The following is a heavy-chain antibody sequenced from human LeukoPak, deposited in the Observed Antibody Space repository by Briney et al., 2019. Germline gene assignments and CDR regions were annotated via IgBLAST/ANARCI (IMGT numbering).Heavy chain of an antibody. V-gene: IGHV1-69*05. CDR2: IIPIFGTA. D-gene: IGHD6-13*01. Sequence: RASVKVSCKASGGTFSSYAISWVRQAPGQGLEWMGGIIPIFGTANYAQKFQGRVTITTDESTSTAYMELSSLRSEDTAVYYCARDQGYSSSWYEDYWGQGTLVTVSS. CDR3: ARDQGYSSSWYEDY. CDR1: GGTFSSYA. J-gene: IGHJ4*02.